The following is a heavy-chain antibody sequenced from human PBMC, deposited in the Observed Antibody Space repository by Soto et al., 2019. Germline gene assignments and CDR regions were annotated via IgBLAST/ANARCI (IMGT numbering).Heavy chain of an antibody. CDR1: RYTFTSCY. V-gene: IGHV1-46*01. CDR2: INPSGGST. J-gene: IGHJ4*02. D-gene: IGHD1-26*01. Sequence: QVQLVQSGAEVKKPGASVKVSCKAYRYTFTSCYMHWVRQAPGQGLEWMGIINPSGGSTNYAQKFQSRATVTRDTSTSTVYMELSSLRSDDTAVYYRSIANKRGSYWGQGSLDLVSS. CDR3: SIANKRGSY.